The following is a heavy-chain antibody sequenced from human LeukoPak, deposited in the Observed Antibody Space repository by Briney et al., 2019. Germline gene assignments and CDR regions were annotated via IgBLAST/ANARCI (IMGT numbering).Heavy chain of an antibody. V-gene: IGHV3-7*01. CDR3: AREGSGRYVGTGAQS. J-gene: IGHJ6*04. CDR1: GFTFSSYW. Sequence: PGGSLRLSCAASGFTFSSYWMSWVRQAPGKGLEWVANIKEDGSEIHYVDSVKGRFTISRDNAKNSVYLQMNSLRAEDTSVYYCAREGSGRYVGTGAQSWGRGTTVTVSS. CDR2: IKEDGSEI. D-gene: IGHD6-19*01.